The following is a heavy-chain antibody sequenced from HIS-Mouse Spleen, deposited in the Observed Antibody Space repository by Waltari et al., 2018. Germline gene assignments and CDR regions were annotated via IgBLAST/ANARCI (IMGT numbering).Heavy chain of an antibody. D-gene: IGHD6-13*01. J-gene: IGHJ2*01. CDR2: IYYSGST. CDR3: AREIPYSSSWYDWYFDL. Sequence: QLQLQESGPGLVKPSETLSLTCTVSGGSISSSSYYWGWIRQPPGKGLEWLGSIYYSGSTNSNPSLKSRVTISVDTSKNQFSLKLSSVTAADTAVYYCAREIPYSSSWYDWYFDLWGRGTLVTVSS. CDR1: GGSISSSSYY. V-gene: IGHV4-39*07.